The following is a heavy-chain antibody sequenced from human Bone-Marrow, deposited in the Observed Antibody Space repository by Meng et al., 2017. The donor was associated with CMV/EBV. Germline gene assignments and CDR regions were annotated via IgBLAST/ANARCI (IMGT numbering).Heavy chain of an antibody. CDR3: ARVTRRGDDNLAY. CDR2: IKPDSGYT. V-gene: IGHV1-2*02. J-gene: IGHJ4*02. Sequence: ASVKVSCKASGFTFTAHYMHWVRQAPGQGLEWMGWIKPDSGYTNYAQNFQGRVTMTSDTSISTVYMELSSLISDDTAVYYCARVTRRGDDNLAYWGQGTLVTVSS. CDR1: GFTFTAHY. D-gene: IGHD1-14*01.